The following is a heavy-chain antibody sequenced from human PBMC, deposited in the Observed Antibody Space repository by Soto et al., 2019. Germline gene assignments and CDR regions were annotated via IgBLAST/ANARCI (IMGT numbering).Heavy chain of an antibody. D-gene: IGHD6-25*01. Sequence: QVQLQESGPGLVKPSETLSLSCTVSGGSISSYYWSWIRQPPGKGLEWIGYIYYSGSTNYNPSLKIRVTISVDTSKNQFSLKLSSVTAADTAVYYCARVGTGSASDYWGQGTLVTVSS. V-gene: IGHV4-59*01. J-gene: IGHJ4*02. CDR3: ARVGTGSASDY. CDR2: IYYSGST. CDR1: GGSISSYY.